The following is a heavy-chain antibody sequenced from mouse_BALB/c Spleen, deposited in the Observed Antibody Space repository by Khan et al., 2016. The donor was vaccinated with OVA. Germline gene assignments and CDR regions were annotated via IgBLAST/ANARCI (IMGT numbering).Heavy chain of an antibody. Sequence: EVQLVESGPGLVKPSQSLSLTCTVTGYSITSDYAWNWIRQFPGNKLEWMGFISYSGNTNYNPSLKSRISITRDTSKNQFFLQLNSVTTEDTARYYCARVYGGGFDYWGQGTTLTVSS. CDR2: ISYSGNT. CDR1: GYSITSDYA. V-gene: IGHV3-2*02. CDR3: ARVYGGGFDY. D-gene: IGHD1-1*01. J-gene: IGHJ2*01.